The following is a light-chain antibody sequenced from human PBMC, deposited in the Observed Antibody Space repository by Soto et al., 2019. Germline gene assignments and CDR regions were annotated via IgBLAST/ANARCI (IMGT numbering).Light chain of an antibody. CDR1: QSVSSSF. CDR2: GAS. V-gene: IGKV3-20*01. Sequence: EIVLTQSPGTLSLSPGERATLSCRASQSVSSSFLAWYQQKPGQAPRLLISGASTRATGIPDRFSGSGSGTDFTLSISRLEPEEFAVYYCHHYGTAWTFGQGTKLEV. J-gene: IGKJ1*01. CDR3: HHYGTAWT.